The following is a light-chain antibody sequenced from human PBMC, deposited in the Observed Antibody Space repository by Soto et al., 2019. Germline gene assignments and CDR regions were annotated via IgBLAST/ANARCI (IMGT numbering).Light chain of an antibody. Sequence: EIVLTQSPGTLSLSPGERATLSCRASQSIKNNFLAWYQQKPGQAPRLLIFGASSRSSGIPYRFSGSGSGTDFTLTVSRVEPGDFAVYYCQQYGSAPWTFGQGTRLEIK. CDR1: QSIKNNF. J-gene: IGKJ5*01. CDR3: QQYGSAPWT. CDR2: GAS. V-gene: IGKV3-20*01.